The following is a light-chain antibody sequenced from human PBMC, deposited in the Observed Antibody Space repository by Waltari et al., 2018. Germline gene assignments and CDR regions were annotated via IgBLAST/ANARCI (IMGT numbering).Light chain of an antibody. CDR2: EVT. CDR1: KDNIGFSHL. Sequence: QSALTQPASVSGSPGQSITIPCTGTKDNIGFSHLFSWYQHHPGKAPKLILFEVTKRPSGVSSRFSGSKSGTTAYLTISGLQAEDEADYYCCTFAGYGVHVFGTGTVVTVL. CDR3: CTFAGYGVHV. J-gene: IGLJ1*01. V-gene: IGLV2-23*02.